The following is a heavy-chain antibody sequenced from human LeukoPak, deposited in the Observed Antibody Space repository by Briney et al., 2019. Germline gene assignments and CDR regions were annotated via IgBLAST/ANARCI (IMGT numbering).Heavy chain of an antibody. CDR2: INHSGST. CDR1: GGSFSGYY. Sequence: SETLSLTCAVSGGSFSGYYWSWIRQPPGKGLEWIGEINHSGSTNYNPSLKSRVTISVDTSKDQFSLKLSSVTAADTAVYYCARNNRRVPAVAGTGVDYWGQGTLVTVSS. J-gene: IGHJ4*02. CDR3: ARNNRRVPAVAGTGVDY. D-gene: IGHD6-19*01. V-gene: IGHV4-34*01.